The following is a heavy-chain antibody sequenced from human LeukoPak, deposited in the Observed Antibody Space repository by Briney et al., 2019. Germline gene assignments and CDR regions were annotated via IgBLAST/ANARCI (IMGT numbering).Heavy chain of an antibody. J-gene: IGHJ4*02. CDR3: ARVGGCSYGADF. CDR1: GGSISSGGYY. D-gene: IGHD5-18*01. CDR2: IYYSGST. V-gene: IGHV4-31*03. Sequence: SQTLSLTCTVSGGSISSGGYYWSWIRQHPGKGLEWIGYIYYSGSTYYNPSLRSRVTISVDTSKNQFSLKLSSVTAADTAVYYCARVGGCSYGADFWGQGTLVTVSS.